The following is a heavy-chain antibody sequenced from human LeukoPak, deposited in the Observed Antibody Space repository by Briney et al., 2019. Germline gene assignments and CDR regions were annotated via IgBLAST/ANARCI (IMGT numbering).Heavy chain of an antibody. CDR1: GFTFSSYW. Sequence: PGGSLRLSCAASGFTFSSYWMIWVRQAPGKGLEWVANIKQDGSEKYYVDSVKGRFTISRDNAKNSLYLQMNSLRAEDTAVYYCATRSSYSSGWYAGYFDLWGRGTLVTVSS. J-gene: IGHJ2*01. V-gene: IGHV3-7*01. D-gene: IGHD6-19*01. CDR3: ATRSSYSSGWYAGYFDL. CDR2: IKQDGSEK.